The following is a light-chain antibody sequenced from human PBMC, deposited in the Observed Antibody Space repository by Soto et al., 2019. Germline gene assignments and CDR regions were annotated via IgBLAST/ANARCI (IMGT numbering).Light chain of an antibody. CDR3: QQYDDLPYT. J-gene: IGKJ2*01. CDR1: QDISNF. Sequence: DIQMTQSPSSLSASVGDRVTISCQASQDISNFLSWYQQKPGKAPKFLILDASNLETGVPSRFNGGGSGTDFTFTISTLQPEDIATYYCQQYDDLPYTFGQGTKLE. CDR2: DAS. V-gene: IGKV1-33*01.